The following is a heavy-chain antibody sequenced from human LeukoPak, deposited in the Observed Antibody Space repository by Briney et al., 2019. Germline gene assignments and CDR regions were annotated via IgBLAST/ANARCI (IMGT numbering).Heavy chain of an antibody. CDR1: GYTFTSYA. J-gene: IGHJ3*02. Sequence: ASEKVSCKASGYTFTSYAMNWVRQAPGQGLEWMGWINTNTGNPTYAQGFTGRFVFSLDTSVSTAYLQIRSLKAEDTAVYYCASFDALRAFDIWGQGTMVTVSS. CDR2: INTNTGNP. V-gene: IGHV7-4-1*01. CDR3: ASFDALRAFDI. D-gene: IGHD2-21*01.